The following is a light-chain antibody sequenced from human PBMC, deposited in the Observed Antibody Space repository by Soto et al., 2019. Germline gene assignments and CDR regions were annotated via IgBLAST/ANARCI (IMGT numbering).Light chain of an antibody. J-gene: IGKJ5*01. CDR1: QSVRST. Sequence: EIVMTQSPATLSVPPGERATLSCRASQSVRSTLAWYQQKPGQAPRLLIYDASNRATGIPARFSGSGSGTDFTLTISSLQSEDFALYYCQQYNNWPITFGQGTRLEIK. CDR3: QQYNNWPIT. CDR2: DAS. V-gene: IGKV3D-15*01.